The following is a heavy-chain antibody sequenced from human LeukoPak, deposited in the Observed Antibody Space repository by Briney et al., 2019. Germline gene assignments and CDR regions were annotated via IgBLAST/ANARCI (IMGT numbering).Heavy chain of an antibody. Sequence: GGSLRLSCAASGFTVSNKYMTWVRQAPGKGLEWVSLIYSDGRTYYADSVKGRCTISRDNAKNSLYLQMNSLRAEDTAVYYCARGRRDSSGWYIWESHYYYMDVWGKGTTVTISS. CDR1: GFTVSNKY. CDR3: ARGRRDSSGWYIWESHYYYMDV. V-gene: IGHV3-53*01. D-gene: IGHD6-19*01. J-gene: IGHJ6*03. CDR2: IYSDGRT.